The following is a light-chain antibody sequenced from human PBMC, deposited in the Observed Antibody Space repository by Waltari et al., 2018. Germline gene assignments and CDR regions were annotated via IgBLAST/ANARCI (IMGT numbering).Light chain of an antibody. V-gene: IGKV3-15*01. Sequence: ATLVCKASQSVANNLAWYRQKPGQTPRLLIYGASTRATGVPARFSGSGSGTEFTLTISSLQSEDFAVYYCQHYNNWITFGQGTRLEIK. J-gene: IGKJ5*01. CDR2: GAS. CDR1: QSVANN. CDR3: QHYNNWIT.